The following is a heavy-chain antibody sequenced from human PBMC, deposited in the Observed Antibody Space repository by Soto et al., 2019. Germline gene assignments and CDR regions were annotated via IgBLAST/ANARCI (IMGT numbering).Heavy chain of an antibody. CDR3: GKDGAD. Sequence: QVQLVESGGGVVQPGRSLRLSCAASGFTFSLYAMHWVRQAPGKGLEWVAVISYDGSNEYSADSVKGRFTISRDNSKNPLYLQMNGRRAEDTAVYYCGKDGADGGQGPLVTVSS. D-gene: IGHD3-16*01. J-gene: IGHJ4*02. V-gene: IGHV3-30-3*01. CDR2: ISYDGSNE. CDR1: GFTFSLYA.